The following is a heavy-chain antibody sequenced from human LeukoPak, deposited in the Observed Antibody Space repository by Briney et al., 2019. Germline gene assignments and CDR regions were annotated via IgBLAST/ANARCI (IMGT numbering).Heavy chain of an antibody. V-gene: IGHV1-69*04. CDR3: ASDRGQGDAFDI. Sequence: SVKVSCKASGGTFSSYAISWVRQAPGQGLEWMGRIIPILGIANYAQKFQGRVTITADKSTSTAYMELSSLRSEDTAVYYCASDRGQGDAFDIWGQGTMVTVSS. D-gene: IGHD3-10*01. J-gene: IGHJ3*02. CDR2: IIPILGIA. CDR1: GGTFSSYA.